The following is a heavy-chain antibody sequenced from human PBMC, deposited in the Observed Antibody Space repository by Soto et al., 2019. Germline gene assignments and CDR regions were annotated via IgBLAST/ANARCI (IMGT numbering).Heavy chain of an antibody. CDR2: IIPIFGTA. J-gene: IGHJ6*02. CDR1: GGTFSSYG. CDR3: AKSSNPLEWLLSPRMDV. Sequence: EASVKVSCQASGGTFSSYGISWVRQAPGQGLEWMGGIIPIFGTANYAQKFQGRVTITADESTSTAYMELSSLRSEDTAVYYCAKSSNPLEWLLSPRMDVWGQGTTVTSP. D-gene: IGHD3-3*01. V-gene: IGHV1-69*13.